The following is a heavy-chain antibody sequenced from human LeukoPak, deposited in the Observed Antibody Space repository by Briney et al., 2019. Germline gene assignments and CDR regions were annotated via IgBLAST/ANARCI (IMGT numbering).Heavy chain of an antibody. V-gene: IGHV4-34*01. CDR1: GGSFSVYY. CDR2: INHSGST. CDR3: ARRAARMIVVVITGAFDI. J-gene: IGHJ3*02. D-gene: IGHD3-22*01. Sequence: SETLSLTCAVYGGSFSVYYWSWIRQPPGKGLEWMGEINHSGSTNYNPSLKSRVTISVDTSKNQFSLKLSSVTAADTAVYCCARRAARMIVVVITGAFDIWGQGTMVTVSS.